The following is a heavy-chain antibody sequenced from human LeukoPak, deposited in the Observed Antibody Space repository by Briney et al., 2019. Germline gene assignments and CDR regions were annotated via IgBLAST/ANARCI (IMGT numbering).Heavy chain of an antibody. Sequence: HSGGSLRLSCAASGFTFSSYAMSWVRQAPGKGLEWVSAISGSGGSTYYADSVKGRFTISRDNSKNTLYLQMNSLRAEDTAVYYCASLEMATTKIPWYFDYWGQGTLVTVSS. CDR1: GFTFSSYA. J-gene: IGHJ4*02. CDR3: ASLEMATTKIPWYFDY. CDR2: ISGSGGST. D-gene: IGHD5-24*01. V-gene: IGHV3-23*01.